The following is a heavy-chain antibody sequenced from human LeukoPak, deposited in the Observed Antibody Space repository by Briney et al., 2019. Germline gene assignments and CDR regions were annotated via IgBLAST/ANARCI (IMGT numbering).Heavy chain of an antibody. CDR2: ISHDGSNK. D-gene: IGHD3-22*01. V-gene: IGHV3-30*18. CDR1: GFTFSSHG. J-gene: IGHJ4*02. CDR3: AKSPDSSDYYFDY. Sequence: GGSLRLSCVASGFTFSSHGMHWVRQAPGKGLEWVAVISHDGSNKYYADSVKGRFTISRDNSKNTLYLQMNSLRAEDTAVYYCAKSPDSSDYYFDYWGQGTLVTVSS.